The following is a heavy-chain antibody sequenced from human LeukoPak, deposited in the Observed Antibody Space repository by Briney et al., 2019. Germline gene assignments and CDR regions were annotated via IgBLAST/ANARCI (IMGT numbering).Heavy chain of an antibody. J-gene: IGHJ6*03. CDR3: ARDQGGNYYDYMDV. Sequence: GGSLRLSCAASGFTLRSYTMNWVRQAPGKGLEWVSPIGISSNKIYYADSVKGRFIISRDRSQSALYLQMNSLRAEDTAVYYCARDQGGNYYDYMDVWGEGTTVTVSS. CDR1: GFTLRSYT. CDR2: IGISSNKI. V-gene: IGHV3-21*01. D-gene: IGHD3-16*01.